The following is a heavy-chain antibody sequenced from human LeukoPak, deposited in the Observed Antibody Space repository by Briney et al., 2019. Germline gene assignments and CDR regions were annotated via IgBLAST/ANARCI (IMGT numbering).Heavy chain of an antibody. V-gene: IGHV4-59*12. Sequence: SETLSLTCTVSGGSLSSYYWSWIRQPPGKGLEWIGYIYYSGSTNYNPSLKSRVTISVDTSKNQFSLKLSSVTAADTAVYYCARDLDDNWGYFDLWGRGTLVTVSS. CDR3: ARDLDDNWGYFDL. D-gene: IGHD1-20*01. CDR2: IYYSGST. CDR1: GGSLSSYY. J-gene: IGHJ2*01.